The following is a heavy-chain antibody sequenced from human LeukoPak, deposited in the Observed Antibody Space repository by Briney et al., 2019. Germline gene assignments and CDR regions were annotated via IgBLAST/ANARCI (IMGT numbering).Heavy chain of an antibody. V-gene: IGHV3-23*01. CDR3: ARASLRVGATFDY. Sequence: GGSLRLSCAASGFTFSSYGMSWVRQAPGKGLEWVSAITGIGDNTNYADSVKGRFTISRDNAKNSLYLQMNSLRAEDTAVYYCARASLRVGATFDYWGQGTLVTVSS. D-gene: IGHD1-26*01. J-gene: IGHJ4*02. CDR1: GFTFSSYG. CDR2: ITGIGDNT.